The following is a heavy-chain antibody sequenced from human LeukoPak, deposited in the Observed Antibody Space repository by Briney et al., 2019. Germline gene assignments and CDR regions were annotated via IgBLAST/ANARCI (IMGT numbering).Heavy chain of an antibody. CDR2: TSGSGGAT. V-gene: IGHV3-23*01. D-gene: IGHD3-10*01. CDR3: ASGGVDYYGSGSYYLMYYFDY. Sequence: PGVSLRLSCAASGFTLSSYGMNWVRQAPGKGREWVSGTSGSGGATYHTDSVKGRFTISRDDPHNALYLQMNSLRAEDTAVYFCASGGVDYYGSGSYYLMYYFDYWGQGALVTVSS. CDR1: GFTLSSYG. J-gene: IGHJ4*02.